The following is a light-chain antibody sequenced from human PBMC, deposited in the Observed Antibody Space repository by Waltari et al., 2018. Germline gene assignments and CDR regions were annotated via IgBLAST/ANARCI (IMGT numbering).Light chain of an antibody. CDR1: QSLGHSDGETY. J-gene: IGKJ4*01. CDR2: KVA. Sequence: QSLGHSDGETYLAWLHQRPGQTPGRLIYKVANGECGGPDGFSASGSGSEFTLKISRVEAEDVGVYYCMQGTHWPLTFGGGTKVEIK. CDR3: MQGTHWPLT. V-gene: IGKV2-30*02.